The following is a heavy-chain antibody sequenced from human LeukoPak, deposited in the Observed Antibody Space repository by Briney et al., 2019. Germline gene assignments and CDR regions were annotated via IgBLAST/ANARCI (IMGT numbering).Heavy chain of an antibody. CDR3: ARGVYCSSTSCYKAFDY. V-gene: IGHV3-66*01. Sequence: GGSLRLSCAASEFSVGSNYMTWVRQAPGKGLEWVSLIYSGGSTYYADSVKGRFTISRDNAKNSLYLQMNSLRAEDTAVYYCARGVYCSSTSCYKAFDYWGQGTLVTVSS. D-gene: IGHD2-2*02. CDR1: EFSVGSNY. CDR2: IYSGGST. J-gene: IGHJ4*02.